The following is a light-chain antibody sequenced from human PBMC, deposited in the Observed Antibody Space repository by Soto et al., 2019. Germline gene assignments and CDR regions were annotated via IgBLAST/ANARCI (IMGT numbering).Light chain of an antibody. CDR2: DND. V-gene: IGLV1-51*01. CDR1: FSNIGNNY. J-gene: IGLJ1*01. Sequence: QSVLTQPPSVSAAPGQEVTISCSGSFSNIGNNYVSWYQQLPGTAPKLLIYDNDKRPSGIPDRFSGSKSATSATLVITGLQTGDEADYYCGTWVTGLSFYAFGSGTKVTVL. CDR3: GTWVTGLSFYA.